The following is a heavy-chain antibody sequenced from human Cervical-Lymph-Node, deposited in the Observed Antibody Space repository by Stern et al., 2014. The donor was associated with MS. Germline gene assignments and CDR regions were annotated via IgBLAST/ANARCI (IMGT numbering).Heavy chain of an antibody. V-gene: IGHV3-33*01. J-gene: IGHJ4*02. CDR1: GFTFSSYD. D-gene: IGHD3-10*01. CDR2: IWSDGSNK. CDR3: ARGMTYYYGSGSLDY. Sequence: VQLVESGGGVVQPGRSLRLSCAASGFTFSSYDMHWVRQAPGKGLEWVAVIWSDGSNKYYADSVKGRFTISRDNSKNTLYLQMNSLRAEDTAVYYCARGMTYYYGSGSLDYWGQGTLVTVSS.